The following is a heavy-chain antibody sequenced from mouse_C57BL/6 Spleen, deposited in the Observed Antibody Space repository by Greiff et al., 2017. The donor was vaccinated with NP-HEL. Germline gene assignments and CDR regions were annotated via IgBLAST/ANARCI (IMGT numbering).Heavy chain of an antibody. CDR2: IHPNSGST. CDR3: ARRGYYYGSSYDAMDY. V-gene: IGHV1-64*01. CDR1: GYTFTSYW. J-gene: IGHJ4*01. D-gene: IGHD1-1*01. Sequence: QVQLKQPGAELVKPGASVKLSCKASGYTFTSYWMHWVKQRPGQGLEWIGMIHPNSGSTNYNEKFKSKATLTVDKSSSTAYMQLSSLTSEDSAVYYCARRGYYYGSSYDAMDYWGQGTSVTVSS.